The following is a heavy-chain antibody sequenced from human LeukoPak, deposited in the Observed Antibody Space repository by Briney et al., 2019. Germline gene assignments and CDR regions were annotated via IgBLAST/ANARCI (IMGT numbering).Heavy chain of an antibody. CDR2: IYTSGST. CDR1: GGSISSGSYY. J-gene: IGHJ3*01. Sequence: SETLSLTCTVSGGSISSGSYYWSWIRQPAGKGLEWIGRIYTSGSTNYNPSLKSRVTISVDTSKNQFSLKLSSVSASDTAVYYCARFDHVWETHGMDAFDLWGQGTMVAVSS. V-gene: IGHV4-61*02. CDR3: ARFDHVWETHGMDAFDL. D-gene: IGHD3-16*01.